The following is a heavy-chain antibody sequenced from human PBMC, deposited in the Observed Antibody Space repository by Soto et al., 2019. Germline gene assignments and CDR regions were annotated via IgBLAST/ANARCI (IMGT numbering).Heavy chain of an antibody. D-gene: IGHD2-2*03. CDR2: MYSSENT. V-gene: IGHV4-39*01. J-gene: IGHJ6*02. CDR1: GFSLSTSEVG. CDR3: ARLNGYCISTNCHGYYGMDV. Sequence: SGPTLVNPTQTLTLTCTFSGFSLSTSEVGVGWIRQSPGKGLEWIGTMYSSENTYYNPSLLSRVTISVDTSKNEFSLRLSSVTAADTAVYYCARLNGYCISTNCHGYYGMDVWGQGTKVTVSS.